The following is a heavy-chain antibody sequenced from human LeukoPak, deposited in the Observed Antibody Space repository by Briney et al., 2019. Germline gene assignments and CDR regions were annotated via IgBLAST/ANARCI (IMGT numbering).Heavy chain of an antibody. CDR2: IIPILGIA. Sequence: GSSVKVSCKASGGTFSSYAISWVRQAPGQGLEWMGRIIPILGIANYAQKFQGRVTITADKSTSTAYMELSSLRSEDTAVYYCARDERGDGYNYFIGVWAFDIWGQGTMVTVSS. D-gene: IGHD5-12*01. V-gene: IGHV1-69*04. CDR3: ARDERGDGYNYFIGVWAFDI. CDR1: GGTFSSYA. J-gene: IGHJ3*02.